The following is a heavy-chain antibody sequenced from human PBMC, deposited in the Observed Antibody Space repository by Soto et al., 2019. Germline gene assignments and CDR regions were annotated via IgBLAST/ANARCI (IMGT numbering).Heavy chain of an antibody. CDR1: GGTFSSYS. D-gene: IGHD1-26*01. CDR3: ARDDGRHSGGIDY. Sequence: QVQLVQSGAEVKKPGSSVKVSCKASGGTFSSYSINWVRQAPGQGLEWMGEIIPIFGTANYAQKFQGRVTITADESTRTAYMKLISLRSEPTAVYYCARDDGRHSGGIDYWGQGTLVTVSS. CDR2: IIPIFGTA. V-gene: IGHV1-69*01. J-gene: IGHJ4*02.